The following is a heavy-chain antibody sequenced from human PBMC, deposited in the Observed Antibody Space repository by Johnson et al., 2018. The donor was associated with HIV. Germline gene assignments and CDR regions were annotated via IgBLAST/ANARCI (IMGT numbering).Heavy chain of an antibody. D-gene: IGHD6-13*01. CDR2: ITWDGDST. CDR1: GFTFDDYA. CDR3: ARAIAAAGSSLEDDA. V-gene: IGHV3-43D*03. Sequence: EVQLVESGGVAIQPGGSLRLSCAASGFTFDDYAMHWVRQAPGKGLEWVSLITWDGDSTYYADSVKGRFTISRDISKNSLYLQMNSLRAEDTALYYCARAIAAAGSSLEDDAWGQGTMVTVSS. J-gene: IGHJ3*01.